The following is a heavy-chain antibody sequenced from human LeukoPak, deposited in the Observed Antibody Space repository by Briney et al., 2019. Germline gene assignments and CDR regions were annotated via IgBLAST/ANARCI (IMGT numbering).Heavy chain of an antibody. Sequence: PGESLQISCKGSGYSINNYWIAWVRQMPGKGLEWMGIIYPADSDIRYSPSFQGQVTISADKSISTAYLQWSSLKASDTAMYYCARRGSSWSDWFDPWGQGTLVTVSS. CDR2: IYPADSDI. D-gene: IGHD6-13*01. CDR3: ARRGSSWSDWFDP. J-gene: IGHJ5*02. V-gene: IGHV5-51*01. CDR1: GYSINNYW.